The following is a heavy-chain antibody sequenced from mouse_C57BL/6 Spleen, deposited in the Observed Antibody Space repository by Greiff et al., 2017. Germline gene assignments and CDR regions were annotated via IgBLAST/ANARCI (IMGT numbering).Heavy chain of an antibody. Sequence: QVQLQQSGAELVKPGASVKLSCKASGYTFTEYTIHWVKQRSGQGLEWIGWFYPGSGSIKYNEKFKDKATLTADKSSSTVYMELSRLTSEASAVDLCARREDATTVVGPFDYWGQGTTLTVAS. CDR3: ARREDATTVVGPFDY. V-gene: IGHV1-62-2*01. CDR2: FYPGSGSI. J-gene: IGHJ2*01. CDR1: GYTFTEYT. D-gene: IGHD1-1*01.